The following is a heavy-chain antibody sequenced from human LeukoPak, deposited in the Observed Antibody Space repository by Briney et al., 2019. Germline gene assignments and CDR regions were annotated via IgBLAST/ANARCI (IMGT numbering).Heavy chain of an antibody. V-gene: IGHV1-2*02. CDR1: GYTFTSYD. CDR2: MNPNSGGT. J-gene: IGHJ4*02. Sequence: ASVKVSCKASGYTFTSYDINWVRQATGQGLEWMGWMNPNSGGTNYAQKFQGRVTMTRDTSISTAYMELSRLRSDDTAVYYCAPLTIFDSIHWGQGTLVTVSS. CDR3: APLTIFDSIH. D-gene: IGHD3-3*01.